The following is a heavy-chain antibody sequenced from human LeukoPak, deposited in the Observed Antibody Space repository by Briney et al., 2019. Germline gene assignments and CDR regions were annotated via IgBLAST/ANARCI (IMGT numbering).Heavy chain of an antibody. CDR3: ARDGGDNSGNPGSFDY. CDR2: IWYDGSKK. Sequence: PGRSLRLSCAASGFTFSGYGMHWVCQAPGKGLEWVAVIWYDGSKKYYADSVKGRFTISRDNSKNTLYVQMNSLRAEDTAVYYCARDGGDNSGNPGSFDYWGQGTPVTVSS. D-gene: IGHD4-23*01. J-gene: IGHJ4*02. CDR1: GFTFSGYG. V-gene: IGHV3-33*01.